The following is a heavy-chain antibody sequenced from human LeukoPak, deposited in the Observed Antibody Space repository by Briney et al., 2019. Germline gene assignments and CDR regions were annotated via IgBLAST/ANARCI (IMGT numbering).Heavy chain of an antibody. CDR3: ARDGGGYSYGYFDY. J-gene: IGHJ4*02. CDR1: GFTFSSYE. D-gene: IGHD5-18*01. CDR2: ISSSGSTI. Sequence: GGSLRLSCAASGFTFSSYEMNWVRQAPGKELEWVSYISSSGSTIYYADSVKGRFTISRDNAKNSLYLQMNSLRAEDTAVYYCARDGGGYSYGYFDYWGQGTLVTVSS. V-gene: IGHV3-48*03.